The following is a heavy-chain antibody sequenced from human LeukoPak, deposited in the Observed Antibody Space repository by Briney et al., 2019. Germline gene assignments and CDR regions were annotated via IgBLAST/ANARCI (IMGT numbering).Heavy chain of an antibody. D-gene: IGHD5-18*01. V-gene: IGHV4-59*01. CDR3: ARTTEGGYTYDYFYYYYMDV. CDR2: IYYSGST. CDR1: GGSLSSYY. J-gene: IGHJ6*03. Sequence: SETLSLTCTVSGGSLSSYYWSWIRQPPGKGLEWIGYIYYSGSTNYNPSLKSRVTISVDTSKNQFSLKLSSVTAADAAVYYCARTTEGGYTYDYFYYYYMDVWGKGTTVTISS.